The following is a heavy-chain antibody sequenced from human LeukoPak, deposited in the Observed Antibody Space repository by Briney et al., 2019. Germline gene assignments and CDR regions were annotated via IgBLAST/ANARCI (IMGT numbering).Heavy chain of an antibody. D-gene: IGHD1-26*01. CDR2: IKQDGSEK. CDR1: GFTFSNYW. V-gene: IGHV3-7*01. Sequence: PGGSLRLSCAASGFTFSNYWMTWVRQAPGKGLEWVANIKQDGSEKYYVDSVKGRFTISRDNAKNSLYLQMNSLRAEDTAVYYCARVSGPWYGWELRGHFDYWGQGTLVTVSS. J-gene: IGHJ4*02. CDR3: ARVSGPWYGWELRGHFDY.